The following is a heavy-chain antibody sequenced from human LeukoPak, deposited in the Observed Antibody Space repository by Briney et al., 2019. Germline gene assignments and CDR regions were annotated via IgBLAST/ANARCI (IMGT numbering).Heavy chain of an antibody. D-gene: IGHD6-19*01. V-gene: IGHV1-8*02. CDR1: GGTLNSYV. J-gene: IGHJ4*02. CDR2: MNPNNGDT. Sequence: ASVKVSCKASGGTLNSYVISWVRLAPGQGLEWMGWMNPNNGDTDYAQNFQGRVTMTRDTSMSTAYMELSSLRSEDTALYYCARGRIRYDDYSSGWFVFFEFWGQGSLVTVSS. CDR3: ARGRIRYDDYSSGWFVFFEF.